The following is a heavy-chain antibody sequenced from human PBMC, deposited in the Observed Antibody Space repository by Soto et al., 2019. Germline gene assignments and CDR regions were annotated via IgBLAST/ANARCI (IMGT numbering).Heavy chain of an antibody. CDR3: AREDGQQLDY. V-gene: IGHV1-3*01. J-gene: IGHJ4*02. CDR2: INAGSGNT. CDR1: GYTFTGYA. Sequence: ASVKVSCKASGYTFTGYAMHWVRQAPGQRLEWMGWINAGSGNTKYSQKFQGRVTITRDTSASTAYMELSSLRSEDTAVYYCAREDGQQLDYWGQGTLVTVSS. D-gene: IGHD6-13*01.